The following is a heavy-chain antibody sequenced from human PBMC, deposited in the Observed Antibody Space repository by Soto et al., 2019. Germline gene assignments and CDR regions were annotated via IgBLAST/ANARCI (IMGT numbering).Heavy chain of an antibody. J-gene: IGHJ4*02. CDR1: GFNVDNVY. CDR3: ARGMGAAWVTPLSH. V-gene: IGHV3-53*01. Sequence: WGSLRLSCIASGFNVDNVYMSWVRQAPGKGLEWVSVLYTADSTNYADSVKGRFTISRDSSKNTVYLQMDSLRAGDTAVYYCARGMGAAWVTPLSHWGQGXLVTVSS. D-gene: IGHD2-21*02. CDR2: LYTADST.